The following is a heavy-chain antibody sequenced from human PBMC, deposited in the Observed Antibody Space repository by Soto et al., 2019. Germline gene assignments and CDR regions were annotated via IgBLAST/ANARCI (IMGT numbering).Heavy chain of an antibody. J-gene: IGHJ5*02. D-gene: IGHD2-21*02. CDR1: GFTFSSYA. CDR3: AKDLEYCGGDCYSGDNWFDP. Sequence: GGSLRLSCAASGFTFSSYAMSWVRQAPGKGLEWVSAISGSGGSTYYAEPVKGRFTISRDNSKNTLYLPMNSLRAEDTAVYYCAKDLEYCGGDCYSGDNWFDPWGQGTLVTVSS. CDR2: ISGSGGST. V-gene: IGHV3-23*01.